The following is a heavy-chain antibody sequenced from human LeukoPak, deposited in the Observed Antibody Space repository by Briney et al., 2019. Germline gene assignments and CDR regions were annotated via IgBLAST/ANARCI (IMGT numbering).Heavy chain of an antibody. V-gene: IGHV3-23*01. CDR2: ISGSGGST. CDR1: GFTFSSYA. CDR3: ARDIQLST. J-gene: IGHJ3*01. D-gene: IGHD5-24*01. Sequence: PGGSLRLSCAASGFTFSSYAMSWVRQAPGKGLEWVSAISGSGGSTYHADSVKGRFTISRDNSRDTLYVQMNSLRAEDTAIYYCARDIQLSTWGLGTMVTVSS.